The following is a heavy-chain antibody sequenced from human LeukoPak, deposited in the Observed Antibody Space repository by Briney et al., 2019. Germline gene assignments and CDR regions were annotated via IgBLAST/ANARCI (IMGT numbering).Heavy chain of an antibody. V-gene: IGHV4-59*12. J-gene: IGHJ4*02. D-gene: IGHD3-9*01. CDR3: ARGAPLRYFDPSGYFDY. CDR2: IYYSGST. CDR1: GGSISSYY. Sequence: SETLSLTCTVSGGSISSYYWSWIRQPPGKGLEWIGYIYYSGSTNCNPSLKSRVTISVDTSKNQFSLKLSSVTAADTAVYYCARGAPLRYFDPSGYFDYWGQGTLVTVSS.